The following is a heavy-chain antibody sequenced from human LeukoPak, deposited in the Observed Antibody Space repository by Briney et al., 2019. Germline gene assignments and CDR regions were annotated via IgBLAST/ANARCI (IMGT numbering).Heavy chain of an antibody. Sequence: GSLRLSCAASGFTFSSYSMNWVRQAPGKGLEWVSSISSSSSYIYYADSVKGRFTISRDNAKNSLYLQMNSLRAEDTAVYYCARSKQDSYGLFDYWGQGTLVTVSS. V-gene: IGHV3-21*01. D-gene: IGHD5-18*01. CDR3: ARSKQDSYGLFDY. CDR2: ISSSSSYI. CDR1: GFTFSSYS. J-gene: IGHJ4*02.